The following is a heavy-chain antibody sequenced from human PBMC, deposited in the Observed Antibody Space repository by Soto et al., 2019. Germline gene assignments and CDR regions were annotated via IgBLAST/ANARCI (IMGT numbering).Heavy chain of an antibody. J-gene: IGHJ6*02. CDR1: GGTFSSYA. V-gene: IGHV1-69*01. D-gene: IGHD6-19*01. Sequence: QVQLVQSGAEVKKPGSSVKVSCKASGGTFSSYAISWVRQAPGQGLEWMGGIIPIFGTANYAQKFQGRVTITADESTSTAYMELRSLRSEDTDVYYCASDLVAVAGTGDYYGMDVWGQGTTVTVSS. CDR3: ASDLVAVAGTGDYYGMDV. CDR2: IIPIFGTA.